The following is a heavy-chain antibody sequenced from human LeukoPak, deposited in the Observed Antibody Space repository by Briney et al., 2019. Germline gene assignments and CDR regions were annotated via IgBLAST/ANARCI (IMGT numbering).Heavy chain of an antibody. J-gene: IGHJ4*02. CDR1: GFPFSSYW. CDR3: TRVGYIDEGIDY. V-gene: IGHV3-7*04. Sequence: GGSLRLSCVASGFPFSSYWMTWVREAPGKGLEWVANIKQDGSTKSYVDSVKGRFTISRDNAKNSLYLQMNSLRAEDTAIYYCTRVGYIDEGIDYWGQGTLVTVSS. D-gene: IGHD5-24*01. CDR2: IKQDGSTK.